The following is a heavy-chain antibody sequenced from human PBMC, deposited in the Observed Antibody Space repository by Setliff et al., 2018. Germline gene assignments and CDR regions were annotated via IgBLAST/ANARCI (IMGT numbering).Heavy chain of an antibody. CDR2: ILGSGDST. Sequence: RGSLRLSCAASGFTFSSYAMSWVRQAPGRGLEWVSGILGSGDSTSYANSVKGRFTISRDNSKNTVFLQMSSLRAEDTAVYYCARSGGNWGVAFDVWGPGTMVTVSS. CDR1: GFTFSSYA. V-gene: IGHV3-23*01. J-gene: IGHJ3*01. CDR3: ARSGGNWGVAFDV. D-gene: IGHD7-27*01.